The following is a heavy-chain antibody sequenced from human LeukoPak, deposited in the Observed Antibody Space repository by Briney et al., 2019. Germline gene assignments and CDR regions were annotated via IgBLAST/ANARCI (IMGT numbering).Heavy chain of an antibody. CDR2: IIPIFGTA. V-gene: IGHV1-69*13. CDR1: GGSFSIYA. J-gene: IGHJ4*02. CDR3: ARGWLAETTVVTPYNY. Sequence: VKVSCKASGGSFSIYATNWVRQAPGQGLERMGGIIPIFGTANYAQKFQDRVTITAVESMSTVYMELSSLRSEDTAVYYCARGWLAETTVVTPYNYWGQGTLVTVSS. D-gene: IGHD4-23*01.